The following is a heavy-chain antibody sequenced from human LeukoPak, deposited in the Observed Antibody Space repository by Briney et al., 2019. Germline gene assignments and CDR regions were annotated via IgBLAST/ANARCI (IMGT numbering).Heavy chain of an antibody. D-gene: IGHD2-2*01. V-gene: IGHV4-34*01. CDR2: INHSGST. CDR1: GGSFSGYY. CDR3: AREGTRDIVAVPAADFDAFDI. Sequence: PSETLSLTCAGYGGSFSGYYWSWIRQPPGKGLEWIGEINHSGSTNYNPSRKSRVTISVDTSKNQFSLKLSSVTAADTAVYYCAREGTRDIVAVPAADFDAFDIWGQGTMVTVSS. J-gene: IGHJ3*02.